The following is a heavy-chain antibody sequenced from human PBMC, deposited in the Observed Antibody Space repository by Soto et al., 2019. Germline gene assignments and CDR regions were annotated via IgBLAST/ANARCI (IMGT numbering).Heavy chain of an antibody. CDR3: ARGPRQLGGSYYYGMDV. J-gene: IGHJ6*02. CDR2: SYDSGST. D-gene: IGHD1-1*01. CDR1: VGSIISGVFY. V-gene: IGHV4-31*03. Sequence: SNTLSLTCILSVGSIISGVFYWSWVRQQPGKGLGRIEFSYDSGSTYYYASLKSRLTISEDRSSNQFALRLTSVTAADTAVYYCARGPRQLGGSYYYGMDVWGQGRTVTVSS.